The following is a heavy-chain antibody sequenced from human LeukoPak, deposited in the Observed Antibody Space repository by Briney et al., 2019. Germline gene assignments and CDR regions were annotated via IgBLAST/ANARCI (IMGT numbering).Heavy chain of an antibody. CDR3: ARDHILEY. V-gene: IGHV3-30-3*01. Sequence: GGSLRLSCAASGFTFSSYAMHWVRQAPGKGLEWVAVISYDGSNKYYADSVKGRFTISRDNSKNTLYLQMNSLRAEDTAVYYCARDHILEYWGQGTLVTVSS. J-gene: IGHJ4*02. D-gene: IGHD2-21*01. CDR1: GFTFSSYA. CDR2: ISYDGSNK.